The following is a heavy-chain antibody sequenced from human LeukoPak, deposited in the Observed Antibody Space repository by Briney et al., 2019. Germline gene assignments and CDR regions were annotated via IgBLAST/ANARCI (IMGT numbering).Heavy chain of an antibody. CDR1: GFTFSSYW. CDR2: IISDGSRT. V-gene: IGHV3-74*01. Sequence: PGGSLRLSCAASGFTFSSYWIHWVRQAPGKGLVWVSRIISDGSRTGYADSVKGRFTISRDNAKNKLYLQMNSLRAEDTAVYYCAREDVNIAVAASGPFDIWGQGTMVTVSS. J-gene: IGHJ3*02. CDR3: AREDVNIAVAASGPFDI. D-gene: IGHD6-19*01.